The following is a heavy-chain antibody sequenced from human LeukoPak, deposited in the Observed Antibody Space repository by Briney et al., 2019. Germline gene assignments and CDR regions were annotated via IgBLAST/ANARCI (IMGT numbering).Heavy chain of an antibody. J-gene: IGHJ4*02. Sequence: GESRKISCKGSGYTFSTYWIGWVRQMPGKGLEWMGIIYPDDSDTRYRPSFQGQVTISADKSITTAYLQWNSLRASDTATYYCARKGRSTDVIFDWGQGTLVTVSS. CDR3: ARKGRSTDVIFD. CDR2: IYPDDSDT. V-gene: IGHV5-51*01. D-gene: IGHD2-8*01. CDR1: GYTFSTYW.